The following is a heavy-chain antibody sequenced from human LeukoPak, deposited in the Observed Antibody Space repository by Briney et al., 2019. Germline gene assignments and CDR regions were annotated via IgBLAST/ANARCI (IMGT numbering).Heavy chain of an antibody. V-gene: IGHV5-51*01. CDR3: ARHGNFNYDFWSGYYPFDY. CDR2: IYPGDSDT. CDR1: GYSFTTYW. J-gene: IGHJ4*02. Sequence: GESLKISCKGSGYSFTTYWIGWVRQLPGKGLEWMGIIYPGDSDTRYSSSFQGQVIISVDKSISTAYLQWSSLKASDTAMYYCARHGNFNYDFWSGYYPFDYWGQGTLVTVSS. D-gene: IGHD3-3*01.